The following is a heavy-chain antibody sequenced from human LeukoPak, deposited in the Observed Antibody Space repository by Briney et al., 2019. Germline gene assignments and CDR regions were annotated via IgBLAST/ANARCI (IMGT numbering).Heavy chain of an antibody. CDR2: IKQDGSEK. J-gene: IGHJ5*02. CDR3: AREIRQQLVRLPQRHNWFDP. CDR1: GFTFSSYS. D-gene: IGHD6-13*01. Sequence: GGSPRLSCAASGFTFSSYSMNWVRQAPGKGLEWVANIKQDGSEKYYVDSVKGRFTISRDNAKNSLYLQMNSLRAEDTAVYYCAREIRQQLVRLPQRHNWFDPWGQGTLVTVSS. V-gene: IGHV3-7*01.